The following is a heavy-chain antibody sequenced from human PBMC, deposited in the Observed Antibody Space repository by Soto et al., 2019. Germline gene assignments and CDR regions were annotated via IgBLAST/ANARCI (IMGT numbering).Heavy chain of an antibody. CDR1: GGTFSSYT. V-gene: IGHV1-69*08. J-gene: IGHJ4*02. CDR3: ARDTVAGPYFDY. D-gene: IGHD6-19*01. CDR2: IIPILGIA. Sequence: QVQLVQSGAEVKKPGSSVKVSCKASGGTFSSYTISWVRQAPGQGLEWMGRIIPILGIANYAQKFQGRVTITADKYTSTAYMELSSLRSEDTAVYYCARDTVAGPYFDYWGQGTLVTVSS.